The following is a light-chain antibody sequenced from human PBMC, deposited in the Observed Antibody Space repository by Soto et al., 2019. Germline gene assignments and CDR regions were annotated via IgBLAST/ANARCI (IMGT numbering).Light chain of an antibody. CDR3: QQYETSRRT. J-gene: IGKJ1*01. CDR2: GAS. V-gene: IGKV3-20*01. Sequence: EIVLTQSPGTLSLSPGERATLSCRASQSVSRSYLAWYQQKPGQAPRLLIYGASSRATGIPDRFSGSGSRTDFSLTISRLEPEDFAVYYCQQYETSRRTFGQGTKVEIK. CDR1: QSVSRSY.